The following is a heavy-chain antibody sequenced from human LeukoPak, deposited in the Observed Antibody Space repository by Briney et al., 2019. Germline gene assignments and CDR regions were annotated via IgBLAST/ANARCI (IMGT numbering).Heavy chain of an antibody. CDR3: AESSAMVNDAFDI. Sequence: ASVKVSCKASGYTFTGYYVHWVRQAPGQGLEWMGWINPNSGGTNYAQKFQGRVTMTRDTSISTAYMELSRLRSDDTAVYYCAESSAMVNDAFDIWGQGTMVTVSS. CDR2: INPNSGGT. D-gene: IGHD5-18*01. CDR1: GYTFTGYY. V-gene: IGHV1-2*02. J-gene: IGHJ3*02.